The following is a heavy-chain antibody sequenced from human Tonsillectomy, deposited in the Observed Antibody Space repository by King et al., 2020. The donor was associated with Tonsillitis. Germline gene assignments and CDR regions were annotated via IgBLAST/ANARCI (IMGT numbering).Heavy chain of an antibody. V-gene: IGHV1-69*12. CDR3: AREDVVVPVDTPPA. Sequence: QLVQSGAEVKKPGSSVKVSCKASGGTFSSYAISWVRQTPGQGLEWMGGIIPIFGSANYAQTFQGRVTITADEPPRTAYMELSSLRSEATAVYYCAREDVVVPVDTPPAWGQGTLVTVSS. J-gene: IGHJ5*02. CDR1: GGTFSSYA. D-gene: IGHD2-2*01. CDR2: IIPIFGSA.